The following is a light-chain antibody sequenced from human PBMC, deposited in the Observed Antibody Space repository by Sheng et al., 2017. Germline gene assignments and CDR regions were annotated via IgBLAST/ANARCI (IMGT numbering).Light chain of an antibody. V-gene: IGLV8-61*01. CDR3: MLYMASGISV. J-gene: IGLJ3*02. Sequence: QTVVTQEPSFSVSPGGTVTLTCGLSSGSVSTNFYPSWYQQTPGQTPRTLIYNTDTRSSGVPARFSGSILGNKAALTITGAEADDESSYYRMLYMASGISVFGGGTKVTVL. CDR2: NTD. CDR1: SGSVSTNFY.